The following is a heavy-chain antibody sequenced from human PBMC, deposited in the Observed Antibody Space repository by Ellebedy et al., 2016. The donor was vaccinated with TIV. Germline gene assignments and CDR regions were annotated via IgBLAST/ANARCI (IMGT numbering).Heavy chain of an antibody. J-gene: IGHJ6*02. CDR3: ARAEMATHWDGMDV. V-gene: IGHV1-2*04. CDR1: GYTFTGYY. Sequence: ASVKVSXXASGYTFTGYYMHWVRQAPGQGLEWMGWINPNSGGTNYAQKFQGWVTMTRDTSISTAYMELSRLRSDDTAVYYCARAEMATHWDGMDVWGQGTTVTVSS. CDR2: INPNSGGT. D-gene: IGHD5-24*01.